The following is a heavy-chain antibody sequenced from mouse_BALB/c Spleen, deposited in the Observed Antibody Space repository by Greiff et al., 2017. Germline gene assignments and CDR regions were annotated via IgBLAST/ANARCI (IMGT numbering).Heavy chain of an antibody. CDR2: ISYDGSN. V-gene: IGHV3-6*02. J-gene: IGHJ3*01. CDR1: GYSITSGYY. CDR3: EREGFTTAPWFAY. D-gene: IGHD1-2*01. Sequence: EVQLQESGPGLVKPSQSLSLTCSVTGYSITSGYYWNWIRQFPGNKLEWMGYISYDGSNNYNPSLKNRISITRDTSKNQFFLKLNSVTTEDTATYYCEREGFTTAPWFAYWGQGTLVTVSA.